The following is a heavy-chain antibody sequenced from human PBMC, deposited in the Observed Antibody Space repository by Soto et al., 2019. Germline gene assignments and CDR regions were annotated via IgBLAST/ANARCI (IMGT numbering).Heavy chain of an antibody. CDR2: ISDDGDDK. CDR3: AKAAAGHLDY. V-gene: IGHV3-30*18. CDR1: GFTFSERG. Sequence: QVQLVESGGGMVQPGRSLRLSCAASGFTFSERGMHWVRQAPGKGLEWVAVISDDGDDKWYADSVKGRFTISRDNSKNTLDLQMSSLTAEDTAVYYCAKAAAGHLDYWGHGTLVTVSP. D-gene: IGHD6-13*01. J-gene: IGHJ4*01.